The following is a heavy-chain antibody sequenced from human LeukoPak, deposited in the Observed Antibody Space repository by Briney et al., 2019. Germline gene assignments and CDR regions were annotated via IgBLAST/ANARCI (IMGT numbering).Heavy chain of an antibody. CDR2: IYYDGST. V-gene: IGHV4-61*05. J-gene: IGHJ4*02. CDR3: ARGIVGAWYYFDY. D-gene: IGHD1-26*01. CDR1: GGSISSSSYY. Sequence: PSETLSLTCTVSGGSISSSSYYWGWIRQPPGKGLEWIGYIYYDGSTNYNPSLKSRVTISVDTSKNQFPLKLSSVTAADTAVYYCARGIVGAWYYFDYWGQGTLVTVSS.